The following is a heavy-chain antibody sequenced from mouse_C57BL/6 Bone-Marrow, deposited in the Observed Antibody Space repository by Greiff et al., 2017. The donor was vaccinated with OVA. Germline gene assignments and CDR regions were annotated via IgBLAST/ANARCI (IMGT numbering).Heavy chain of an antibody. CDR2: INPSSGYT. J-gene: IGHJ2*01. Sequence: VMLVESGAELARPGASVKMSCKASGYTFTSYTMHWVKQRPGQGLEWIGYINPSSGYTKYNQKFKEKATLTADKSSSTAYMQLSSLTSEDSAVYYCAFYDYDYFDYWGQGTTLTVSS. V-gene: IGHV1-4*01. CDR3: AFYDYDYFDY. CDR1: GYTFTSYT. D-gene: IGHD2-4*01.